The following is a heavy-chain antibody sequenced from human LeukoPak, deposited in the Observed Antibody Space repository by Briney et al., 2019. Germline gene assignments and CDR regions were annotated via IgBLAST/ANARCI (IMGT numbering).Heavy chain of an antibody. J-gene: IGHJ4*02. V-gene: IGHV3-43*01. CDR3: AKDASMVRGVIMD. D-gene: IGHD3-10*01. Sequence: PGRSLRLSCAASGFTFDDYTMHWVRQAPGKGLEWVSLISWDGGSTYYADSVKGRFTISRDNSKNSLYLQMNSLRTEDTALYYCAKDASMVRGVIMDWGQGTLVTVSS. CDR2: ISWDGGST. CDR1: GFTFDDYT.